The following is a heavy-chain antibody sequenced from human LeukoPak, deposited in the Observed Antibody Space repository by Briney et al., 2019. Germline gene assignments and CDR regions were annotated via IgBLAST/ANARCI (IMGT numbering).Heavy chain of an antibody. J-gene: IGHJ4*02. V-gene: IGHV5-51*01. D-gene: IGHD7-27*01. CDR2: IYPGDSDT. CDR1: GYSFANYW. CDR3: AREWGSPPTHVDY. Sequence: GESLKISCKGSGYSFANYWIGWVRQMPGKGLEWMGIIYPGDSDTRYSPSFQGQVTISADKSISTAYLQWSSLKASDTAMYYCAREWGSPPTHVDYWGQGTLVTVSS.